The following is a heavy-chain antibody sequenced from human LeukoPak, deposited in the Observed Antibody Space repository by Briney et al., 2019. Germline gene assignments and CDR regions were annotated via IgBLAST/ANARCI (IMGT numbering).Heavy chain of an antibody. J-gene: IGHJ4*02. CDR2: FDPEDGET. Sequence: GASVKVSCKVSGYTLTELSMHWVRQAPGKGLEWMGGFDPEDGETIYAQKFQGRVTMTEDTPTDTAYMELSSLRSEDTAVYYCATRSIVGAPARSFDYWGQGTLVTVSS. CDR1: GYTLTELS. CDR3: ATRSIVGAPARSFDY. V-gene: IGHV1-24*01. D-gene: IGHD1-26*01.